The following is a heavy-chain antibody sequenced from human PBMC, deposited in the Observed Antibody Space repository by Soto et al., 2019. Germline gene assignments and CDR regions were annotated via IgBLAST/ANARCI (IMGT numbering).Heavy chain of an antibody. J-gene: IGHJ5*02. V-gene: IGHV1-69*15. CDR3: AKDGGADGYFGNWLDP. Sequence: QVHLVQSGAEVKKPGSSVNVSCKASGGTFSNYAITWVRQAPGQGLEWVGRIIPIFGTTNVAQKFQGRGTITAEESTNTAYMELSGLRSDDTAVYYCAKDGGADGYFGNWLDPWGQGTLVTVSS. D-gene: IGHD5-12*01. CDR2: IIPIFGTT. CDR1: GGTFSNYA.